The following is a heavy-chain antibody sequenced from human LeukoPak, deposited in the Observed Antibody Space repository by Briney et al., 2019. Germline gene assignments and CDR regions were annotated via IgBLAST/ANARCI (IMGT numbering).Heavy chain of an antibody. Sequence: GGSLRLSCAASGFTFTIFGLNWVRQAPGKGLEWVSYISSSNSTIYYADSVKGRFTISRDNAKNSLYLQMNSLRAEDTALYYCAKATVAGRGAFDIWGQGTMVTVSS. D-gene: IGHD6-19*01. V-gene: IGHV3-48*04. J-gene: IGHJ3*02. CDR1: GFTFTIFG. CDR2: ISSSNSTI. CDR3: AKATVAGRGAFDI.